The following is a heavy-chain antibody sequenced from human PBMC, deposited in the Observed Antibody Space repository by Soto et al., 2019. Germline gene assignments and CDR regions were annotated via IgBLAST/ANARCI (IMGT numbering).Heavy chain of an antibody. CDR2: IYADGTT. CDR1: GFTVSDKY. CDR3: ARDMGSTWARGWFDP. J-gene: IGHJ5*02. V-gene: IGHV3-66*01. Sequence: GGSLRLSCAVSGFTVSDKYLTWVRQAPGKGLEWVSVIYADGTTEYAESVKGRFTISRDNANNTVYLQMNSLRAEDTAVYYCARDMGSTWARGWFDPWGQGALVTVS. D-gene: IGHD6-13*01.